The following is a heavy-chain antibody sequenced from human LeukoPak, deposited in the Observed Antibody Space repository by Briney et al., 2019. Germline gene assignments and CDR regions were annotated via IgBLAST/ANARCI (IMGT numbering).Heavy chain of an antibody. CDR2: ISGSGGST. CDR1: GFTFSSYA. J-gene: IGHJ4*02. CDR3: ASHPFGVVTDDY. Sequence: PGGSLRLSCAASGFTFSSYAMSWVRQAPGKGLEWVSAISGSGGSTYYADSVKGRFTTSRDNSKNTLYLQMNSLRAEDTAVYYCASHPFGVVTDDYWGQGTLVTVSS. D-gene: IGHD3-3*01. V-gene: IGHV3-23*01.